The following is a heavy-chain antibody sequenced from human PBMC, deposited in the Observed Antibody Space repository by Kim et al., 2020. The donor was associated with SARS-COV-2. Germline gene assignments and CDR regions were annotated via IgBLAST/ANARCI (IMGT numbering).Heavy chain of an antibody. Sequence: YADSVRGRFTISRDNAKNTLYLQMNSLRAEDTAVYYCARGYGSGTLDDYWGQGTLVTVYS. V-gene: IGHV3-74*01. D-gene: IGHD3-10*01. J-gene: IGHJ4*02. CDR3: ARGYGSGTLDDY.